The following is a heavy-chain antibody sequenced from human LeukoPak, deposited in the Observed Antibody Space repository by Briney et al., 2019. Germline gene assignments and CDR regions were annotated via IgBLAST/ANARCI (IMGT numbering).Heavy chain of an antibody. Sequence: GGSLRLSCAASGFTFSSYGMHWVHQAPGKGLEWVAVISYDGSNKYYADSVKGRFTISGDNSKNTLYLQMNSLRAEDTAVYYCARAPDREIVVVPSALRHWGQGTLVAVSS. V-gene: IGHV3-30*03. CDR3: ARAPDREIVVVPSALRH. CDR1: GFTFSSYG. J-gene: IGHJ4*02. CDR2: ISYDGSNK. D-gene: IGHD2-2*01.